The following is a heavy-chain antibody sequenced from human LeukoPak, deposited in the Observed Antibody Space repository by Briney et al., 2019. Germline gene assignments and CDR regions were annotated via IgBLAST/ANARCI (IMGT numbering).Heavy chain of an antibody. CDR3: ASDADKNDYGDFQWYFDL. D-gene: IGHD4-17*01. Sequence: ASVKVSCKASGYTFTSYDINWVRQATGQGLEWMGWMNPNSGNTGYAQKFQGRVTITKNTSISTAYMELNSLRAEDTAVYYCASDADKNDYGDFQWYFDLWGRGTLVTVSS. CDR2: MNPNSGNT. J-gene: IGHJ2*01. V-gene: IGHV1-8*03. CDR1: GYTFTSYD.